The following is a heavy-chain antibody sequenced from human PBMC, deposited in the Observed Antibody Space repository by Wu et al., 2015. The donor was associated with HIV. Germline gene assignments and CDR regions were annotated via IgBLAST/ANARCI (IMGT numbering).Heavy chain of an antibody. CDR3: ARDWQFHVIFDDYYIDV. J-gene: IGHJ6*03. CDR1: GYTFTDYY. CDR2: INPASGDT. V-gene: IGHV1-2*02. D-gene: IGHD3-3*02. Sequence: QVQVVQSGAEVKKSGASVNVSCKASGYTFTDYYLHWVRQAPGQGLQWMGWINPASGDTNYAQTFKGRITMTRDTSINTAYMVLTSLKSNDTALYYCARDWQFHVIFDDYYIDVWGEGTTVIVSS.